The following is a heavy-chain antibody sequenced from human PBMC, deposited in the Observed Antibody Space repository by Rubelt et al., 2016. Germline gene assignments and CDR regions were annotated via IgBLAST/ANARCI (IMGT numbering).Heavy chain of an antibody. D-gene: IGHD3-3*01. V-gene: IGHV1-24*01. CDR2: FDTEDGET. Sequence: QVQLVQSGAEVKKPGASVKVSCKVSGYTLTELSMHWVRQAPGKGLEWMGGFDTEDGETIYAQKFQGRVAMTEDTCTDTAYMELSSLSADDTAVYYCARDRGNYDFWSGLGCFDYWGQGTLVTVSS. CDR3: ARDRGNYDFWSGLGCFDY. CDR1: GYTLTELS. J-gene: IGHJ4*02.